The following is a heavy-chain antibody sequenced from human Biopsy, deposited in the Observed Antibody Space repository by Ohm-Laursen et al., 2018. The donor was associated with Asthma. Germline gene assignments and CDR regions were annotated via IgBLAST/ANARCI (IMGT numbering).Heavy chain of an antibody. V-gene: IGHV4-39*01. J-gene: IGHJ6*02. D-gene: IGHD3-3*01. CDR2: ISYGGKT. Sequence: GTLSLTCTVSGGSMTPTSHYWDWIRQATGKGLEWIGYISYGGKTSYNPSRKNRVTISRDTSKNQFSLRLTSVTAADTAVYFGARRITIFGVVQKDHGMDAWGQGTTVIVSS. CDR3: ARRITIFGVVQKDHGMDA. CDR1: GGSMTPTSHY.